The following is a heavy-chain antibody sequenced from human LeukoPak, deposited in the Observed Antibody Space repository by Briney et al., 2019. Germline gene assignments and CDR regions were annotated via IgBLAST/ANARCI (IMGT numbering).Heavy chain of an antibody. CDR3: ARGVPIFGAALYWFDP. CDR1: GGSISSHY. D-gene: IGHD3-3*01. CDR2: IYYSGST. Sequence: PSETLSLTCTVSGGSISSHYWSWIRQPPGKGLEWIGYIYYSGSTNYNPSLKSRVTISVDTSKNQFSLKLSSVTAADTAVYYCARGVPIFGAALYWFDPWGQGTLATVSS. J-gene: IGHJ5*02. V-gene: IGHV4-59*11.